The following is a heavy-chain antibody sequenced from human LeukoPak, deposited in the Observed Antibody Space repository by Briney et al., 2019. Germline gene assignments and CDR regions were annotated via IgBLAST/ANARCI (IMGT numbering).Heavy chain of an antibody. V-gene: IGHV4-38-2*02. CDR3: ARVKGGTMIVVVNYFDY. CDR1: GYSISSGYY. CDR2: IYHSGST. J-gene: IGHJ4*02. D-gene: IGHD3-22*01. Sequence: PSETLSLTCTLSGYSISSGYYWGWIRQPPGKGLEWIGSIYHSGSTYYNPSLKSRVTISVDTSKNQFSLKLSSVTAADTAAYYCARVKGGTMIVVVNYFDYWGQGTLVTVSS.